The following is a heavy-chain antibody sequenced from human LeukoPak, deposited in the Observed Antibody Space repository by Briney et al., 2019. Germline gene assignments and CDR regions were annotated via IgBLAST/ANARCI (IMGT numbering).Heavy chain of an antibody. Sequence: GASVKVSCKASGYTFTGYFIHWVRQAPGQGLEWMGWINPNSGGAKYAQEFQGRVTMTRDTSISTAYMELNRLTSDDTAVYYCTGGATDNWFDPWGQGTLVTVSS. J-gene: IGHJ5*02. CDR3: TGGATDNWFDP. V-gene: IGHV1-2*02. CDR2: INPNSGGA. D-gene: IGHD1-26*01. CDR1: GYTFTGYF.